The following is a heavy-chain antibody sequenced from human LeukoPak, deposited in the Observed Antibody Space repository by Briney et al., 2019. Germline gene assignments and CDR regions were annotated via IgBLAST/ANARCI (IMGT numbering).Heavy chain of an antibody. J-gene: IGHJ5*01. CDR1: AFALSIFS. CDR3: GREVVPPGATRDNWF. CDR2: INHDGSET. D-gene: IGHD2-2*01. Sequence: SLCLSRALSAFALSIFSMGCVRHAPGSGLEWVADINHDGSETSYTHSLKGGFTIPRENAKNTPYLQMNSLRAADTPVHYCGREVVPPGATRDNWF. V-gene: IGHV3-7*01.